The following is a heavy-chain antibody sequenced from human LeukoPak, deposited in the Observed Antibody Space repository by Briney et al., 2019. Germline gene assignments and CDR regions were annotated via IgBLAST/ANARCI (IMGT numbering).Heavy chain of an antibody. V-gene: IGHV4-34*01. CDR2: INHSGST. D-gene: IGHD6-13*01. CDR3: ARVGDQYSSSPLNYFDY. CDR1: GGSFSGYY. J-gene: IGHJ4*01. Sequence: PSETLSLTCAVYGGSFSGYYWSWIRQPPGKGLEWIGEINHSGSTNYNPSLKSRVTISVDTSKNQFSLKLSSVTAADTAVYYCARVGDQYSSSPLNYFDYWGHGTLVTVSS.